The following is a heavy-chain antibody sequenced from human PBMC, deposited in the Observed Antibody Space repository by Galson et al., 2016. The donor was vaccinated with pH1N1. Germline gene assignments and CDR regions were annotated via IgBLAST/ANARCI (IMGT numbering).Heavy chain of an antibody. CDR3: ARRYYFDY. CDR1: GYSVTRYY. CDR2: IDPSDGTT. V-gene: IGHV1-46*01. Sequence: SVKVSCKAAGYSVTRYYMHWVRQAPGQGLEWMGIIDPSDGTTTYPQKVQGRIILTRDTSTNSVHMELTTLRPDDSATYFCARRYYFDYWGQGTLVTVSS. J-gene: IGHJ4*02.